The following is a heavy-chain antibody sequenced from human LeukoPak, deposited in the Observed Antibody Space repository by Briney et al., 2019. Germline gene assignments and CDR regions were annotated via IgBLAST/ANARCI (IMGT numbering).Heavy chain of an antibody. CDR3: ARLPTTAIKWAWYFDL. CDR1: GFTVSNNY. D-gene: IGHD4-17*01. Sequence: AGGSLRLSCATSGFTVSNNYMSWVRQAPGRGLEWVSVLYSDGNTYYPDSAKGRFTISRDNSKNVLYLQMNSLRADDTAVYYCARLPTTAIKWAWYFDLWGRGTLVTVSS. CDR2: LYSDGNT. J-gene: IGHJ2*01. V-gene: IGHV3-66*04.